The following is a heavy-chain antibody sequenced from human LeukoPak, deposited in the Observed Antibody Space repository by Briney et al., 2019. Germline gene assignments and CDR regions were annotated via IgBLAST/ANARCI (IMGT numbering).Heavy chain of an antibody. Sequence: GGSLRLSCAASGFTFSSYSMNWVRQAPGKGLGWVSSISSSSSYIYYADSVKGRFTISRDNAKNSLYLQMNSLRAEDTAVYYCARDSWFGESPYYFDYWGQGTLVTVSS. D-gene: IGHD3-10*01. CDR3: ARDSWFGESPYYFDY. V-gene: IGHV3-21*01. CDR2: ISSSSSYI. CDR1: GFTFSSYS. J-gene: IGHJ4*02.